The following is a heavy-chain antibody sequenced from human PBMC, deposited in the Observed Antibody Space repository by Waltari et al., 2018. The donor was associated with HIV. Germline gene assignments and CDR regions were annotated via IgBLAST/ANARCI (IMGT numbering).Heavy chain of an antibody. CDR1: GGSFSGYY. D-gene: IGHD6-13*01. CDR3: ARGWGYSSSWYSDSWFDP. V-gene: IGHV4-34*01. J-gene: IGHJ5*02. Sequence: QVQLQQWGAGLLKPSETLSLTCAVYGGSFSGYYWSWIRQPPGKGLEWIGEINHSGSTNYNPSLKSRVTISVDTSKNQFSLKLSSVTAADTAVYYCARGWGYSSSWYSDSWFDPWGQGTLVTVSS. CDR2: INHSGST.